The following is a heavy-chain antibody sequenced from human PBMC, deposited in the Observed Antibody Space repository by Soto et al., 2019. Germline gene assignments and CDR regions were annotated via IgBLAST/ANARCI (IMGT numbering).Heavy chain of an antibody. CDR1: GGSISSGDYY. V-gene: IGHV4-30-4*01. D-gene: IGHD3-22*01. CDR2: IYYSGST. CDR3: ARVRRYYDSSGTTYYFDY. Sequence: SETLSLTCTVSGGSISSGDYYWSWIRQPPGKGLEWIGYIYYSGSTYYNPSLKSRVTISVDTSKNQFSLKLSSVTAVDTAVYYCARVRRYYDSSGTTYYFDYWGQGTLVTVSS. J-gene: IGHJ4*02.